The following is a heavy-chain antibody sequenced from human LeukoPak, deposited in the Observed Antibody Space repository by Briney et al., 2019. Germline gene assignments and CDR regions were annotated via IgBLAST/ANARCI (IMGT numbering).Heavy chain of an antibody. Sequence: SETLSLTCTVSGGSISSYYWSWIRQPPGKGLEWIGYIYYSGSTNYNPSLKSRVTISVDTSKNQFSLKLSSVTAADTAVYYCARVAISWFDPWGQGTLVTVSS. J-gene: IGHJ5*02. CDR3: ARVAISWFDP. D-gene: IGHD3-3*01. CDR1: GGSISSYY. V-gene: IGHV4-59*12. CDR2: IYYSGST.